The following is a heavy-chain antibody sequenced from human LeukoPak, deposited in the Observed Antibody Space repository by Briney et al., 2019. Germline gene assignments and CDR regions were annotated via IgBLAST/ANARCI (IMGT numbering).Heavy chain of an antibody. V-gene: IGHV3-33*08. CDR1: RLTINSYA. J-gene: IGHJ3*01. CDR3: ARAVGPFDF. CDR2: IWYDGSIK. Sequence: PGESLRLSCGASRLTINSYAMSWVRQAPGKGLEWVAVIWYDGSIKYYGDSVKGRFTISRDNSKNTLYLQMNSLRAEDTAMYYCARAVGPFDFWGPGTLVIVSS.